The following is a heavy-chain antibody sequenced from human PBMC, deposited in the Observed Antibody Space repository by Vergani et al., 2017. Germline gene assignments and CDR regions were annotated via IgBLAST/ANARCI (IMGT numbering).Heavy chain of an antibody. D-gene: IGHD4-17*01. CDR2: IIPILGIA. J-gene: IGHJ1*01. CDR3: ADDYGDHLTSEYFQH. V-gene: IGHV1-69*04. Sequence: QVQLVQSGAEVKKPGSSVKVSCKASGGTFSSYAISWVRQAPGQGLEWMGRIIPILGIANYAQKFQGMVTITADKSTSTAYMELSSLRSEDTAVYYCADDYGDHLTSEYFQHWGQGTLVTVSS. CDR1: GGTFSSYA.